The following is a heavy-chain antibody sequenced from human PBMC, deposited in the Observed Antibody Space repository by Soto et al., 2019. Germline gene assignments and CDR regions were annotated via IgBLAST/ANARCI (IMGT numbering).Heavy chain of an antibody. CDR2: ISYDGSNK. CDR1: GFTFSSDG. Sequence: PGGSLRLSCAAAGFTFSSDGMHWVRQAPGKGLEWVAVISYDGSNKYYADSVKGRFTISRDNSKNTLYLQMNSLRAEDTAVYYCARSGFDYWGQGTLVTV. V-gene: IGHV3-30*03. J-gene: IGHJ4*02. CDR3: ARSGFDY.